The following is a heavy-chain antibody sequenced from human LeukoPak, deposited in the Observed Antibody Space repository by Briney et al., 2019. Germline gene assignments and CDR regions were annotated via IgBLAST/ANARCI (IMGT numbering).Heavy chain of an antibody. J-gene: IGHJ3*02. CDR1: GFTVSSNY. CDR2: ISNNGGST. D-gene: IGHD2-15*01. V-gene: IGHV3-64*01. Sequence: PGGSLRLSCAASGFTVSSNYMSWVRQAPGKGLEYVSAISNNGGSTYYANSVKGRFTISRDNSKNTLYLQMGSLRAEDMAVYYCAREKGGFDIWGQGTMVTVSS. CDR3: AREKGGFDI.